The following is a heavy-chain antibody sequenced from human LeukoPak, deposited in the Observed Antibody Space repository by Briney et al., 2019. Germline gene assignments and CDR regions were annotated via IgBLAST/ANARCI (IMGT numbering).Heavy chain of an antibody. Sequence: GSVKVSCEASGYTFTKYDMNWVRQAPGQGLEWMGIINPSGGSTRYAQKFQGRVAMTRDTSTSTLYIELNSLRSEDTAVYYCAREDVDADSMDYWGQGTLVTVSS. J-gene: IGHJ4*02. CDR1: GYTFTKYD. D-gene: IGHD5-18*01. V-gene: IGHV1-46*01. CDR2: INPSGGST. CDR3: AREDVDADSMDY.